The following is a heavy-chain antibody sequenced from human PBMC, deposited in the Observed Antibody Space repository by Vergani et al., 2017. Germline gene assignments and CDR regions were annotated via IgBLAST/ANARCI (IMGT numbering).Heavy chain of an antibody. V-gene: IGHV4-59*01. CDR2: IYYSGST. CDR3: ARNPYDFWSGYFDY. CDR1: GGSISSYY. Sequence: QVQLQESGPGLVKPSETLSLTCTVSGGSISSYYWSWIRQPPGKGLEWIGYIYYSGSTNYNPSLKSRVTISVDTSKTQFSLKLSSVTAADTDVYYCARNPYDFWSGYFDYWGQGTLVTVSS. J-gene: IGHJ4*02. D-gene: IGHD3-3*01.